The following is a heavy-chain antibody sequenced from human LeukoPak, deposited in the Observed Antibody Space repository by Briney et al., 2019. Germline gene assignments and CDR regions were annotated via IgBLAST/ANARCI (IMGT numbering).Heavy chain of an antibody. Sequence: LETLSLTSAVSGGSICSYYWSSICQRPATGLECIGYISYRATTNYNPSLKSRVTISVDTSKNQFFLKLSSVTAADTAVYHCARASETATKVDYWGQGTLVTVSS. CDR3: ARASETATKVDY. CDR2: ISYRATT. D-gene: IGHD5-24*01. J-gene: IGHJ4*02. V-gene: IGHV4-59*01. CDR1: GGSICSYY.